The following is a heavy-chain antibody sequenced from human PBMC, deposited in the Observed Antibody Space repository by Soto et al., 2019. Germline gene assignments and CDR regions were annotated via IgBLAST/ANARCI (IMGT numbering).Heavy chain of an antibody. CDR2: INHSGST. Sequence: SETLSLTCAVYGGSFSGYYRSWIRQPPGKGLEWIGEINHSGSTNYNPSLKSRVTTSVDTSKNQFSLKLSSVTAADTAVYYCAREAREQQLVSFDYWGQGTLVTVSS. V-gene: IGHV4-34*01. D-gene: IGHD6-6*01. CDR3: AREAREQQLVSFDY. CDR1: GGSFSGYY. J-gene: IGHJ4*02.